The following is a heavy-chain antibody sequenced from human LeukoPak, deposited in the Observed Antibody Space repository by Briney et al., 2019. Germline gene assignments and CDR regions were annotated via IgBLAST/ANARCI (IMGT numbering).Heavy chain of an antibody. D-gene: IGHD1-1*01. CDR3: ARLGGNDEGLIDY. Sequence: GASVKVSCKAPGYTFTNYAIGWVRQAPGQGLEWMGLISAYNGYTNYPQSLQGRVTMTTDTSTSTAYMELRRLTSDDTAMYYCARLGGNDEGLIDYWGQGTLVTVSS. V-gene: IGHV1-18*01. J-gene: IGHJ4*02. CDR2: ISAYNGYT. CDR1: GYTFTNYA.